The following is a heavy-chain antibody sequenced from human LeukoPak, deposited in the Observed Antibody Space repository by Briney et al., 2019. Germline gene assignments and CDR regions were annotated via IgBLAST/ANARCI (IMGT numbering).Heavy chain of an antibody. CDR1: GFSFSSNW. Sequence: GGSLRLSCAAPGFSFSSNWMHWVRQAPGKGLVWVSRISIDGGDTVYADSVKGRFTVSRDNAKDTLYLQMNSLRVEDTAVYYCARGPYYAAGSFDYWGQGTLVTVSS. CDR3: ARGPYYAAGSFDY. V-gene: IGHV3-74*01. J-gene: IGHJ4*02. CDR2: ISIDGGDT. D-gene: IGHD3-10*01.